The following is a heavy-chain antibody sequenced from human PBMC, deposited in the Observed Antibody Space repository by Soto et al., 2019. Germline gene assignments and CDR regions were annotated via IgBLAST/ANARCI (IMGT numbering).Heavy chain of an antibody. CDR2: IRSKAYGGKT. J-gene: IGHJ6*03. V-gene: IGHV3-49*03. Sequence: GGSLRLSCTTSGFTFGDHAMSWIRQAPGKGLEWVGFIRSKAYGGKTEYAVSVKGRFTISRDDSKSIAYLQMDSLKTEDTAVYYCTREMAMVRGSEYYYYYYYMDVWGKGTTVTVSS. CDR1: GFTFGDHA. CDR3: TREMAMVRGSEYYYYYYYMDV. D-gene: IGHD3-10*01.